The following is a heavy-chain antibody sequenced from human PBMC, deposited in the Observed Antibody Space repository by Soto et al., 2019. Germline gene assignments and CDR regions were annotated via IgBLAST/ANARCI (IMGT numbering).Heavy chain of an antibody. J-gene: IGHJ4*02. D-gene: IGHD5-18*01. CDR1: GSTFSTYA. CDR2: IIPMFGTA. V-gene: IGHV1-69*12. Sequence: QVQLVQSGAEVKKPESSVKVSCKAPGSTFSTYAISWVRQAPGQGLEWIGGIIPMFGTAYYVQRFQDRVTNTADESTNTVHMELSSLRSEDTTVYFCASGIQLWLRRINTGYSGWGQGTLVTVSS. CDR3: ASGIQLWLRRINTGYSG.